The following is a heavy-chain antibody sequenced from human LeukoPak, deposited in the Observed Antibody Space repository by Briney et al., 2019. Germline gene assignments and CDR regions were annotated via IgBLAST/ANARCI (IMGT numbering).Heavy chain of an antibody. CDR2: IRGRSDTT. J-gene: IGHJ3*02. D-gene: IGHD3-3*01. V-gene: IGHV3-48*01. Sequence: GGSLRLSCAASGFTFTMFSMNWLRQAPGKGLEWIAFIRGRSDTTYYADSVQGRFTISRDNAEDSVYLQMNSLRVEDTAVYYCTRTYDFGIGPPGDAFDNWGQGTLVTVFS. CDR3: TRTYDFGIGPPGDAFDN. CDR1: GFTFTMFS.